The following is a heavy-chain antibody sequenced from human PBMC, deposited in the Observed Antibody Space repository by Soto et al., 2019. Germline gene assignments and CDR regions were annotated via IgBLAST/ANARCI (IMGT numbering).Heavy chain of an antibody. J-gene: IGHJ4*02. V-gene: IGHV3-53*01. D-gene: IGHD5-18*01. CDR1: GFTVSSNY. CDR3: ASIKWDTAMASYFDY. Sequence: PGGSLRLSCAASGFTVSSNYMSWVRQAPGKGLEWVSVIYSGGSTYYADSVKGRFTISRDNSKNTLYLQMNSLRAEDTAVYYCASIKWDTAMASYFDYWGQGTLVTVSS. CDR2: IYSGGST.